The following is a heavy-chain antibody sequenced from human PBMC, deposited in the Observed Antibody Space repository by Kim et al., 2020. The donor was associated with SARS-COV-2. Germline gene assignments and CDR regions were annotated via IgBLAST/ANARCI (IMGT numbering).Heavy chain of an antibody. CDR3: AKMGPYSSSWPPPTFDY. V-gene: IGHV3-23*01. CDR1: GFTFSSYA. CDR2: ISGSGGST. D-gene: IGHD6-13*01. Sequence: GSLRLSCAASGFTFSSYAMSWVRQAPGKGLEWVSAISGSGGSTYYADSVKGRFTISRDNSKNTLYLQMNSLRAEDTAVYYCAKMGPYSSSWPPPTFDYWGQGTLVTVSS. J-gene: IGHJ4*02.